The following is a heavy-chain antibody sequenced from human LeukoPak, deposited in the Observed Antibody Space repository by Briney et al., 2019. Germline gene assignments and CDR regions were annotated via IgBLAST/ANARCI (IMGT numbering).Heavy chain of an antibody. Sequence: GGSLRLSCEASGFTFSDYAMSWVRQAPGTGLEWVSTISGSGGSTYYVDSVKGRFTISRDNSKNTFFLQMNNLRPEDTAVYYCAKLHNLNCDYWGLGTLVTVSS. D-gene: IGHD1-14*01. CDR2: ISGSGGST. J-gene: IGHJ4*02. CDR1: GFTFSDYA. V-gene: IGHV3-23*01. CDR3: AKLHNLNCDY.